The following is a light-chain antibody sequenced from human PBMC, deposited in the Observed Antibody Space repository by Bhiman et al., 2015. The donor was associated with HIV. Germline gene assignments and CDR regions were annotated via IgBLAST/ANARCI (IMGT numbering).Light chain of an antibody. Sequence: SYELTQPPSVSVAPGKTATITCGGNDIGSKIVHWYQQKPGQAPLLVISYDGDRPSGIPERFSGSKSGNTATLTISRAEAEDGADYYCQAWDRNSAVFGGGTKLTVL. J-gene: IGLJ2*01. V-gene: IGLV3-21*01. CDR2: YDG. CDR3: QAWDRNSAV. CDR1: DIGSKI.